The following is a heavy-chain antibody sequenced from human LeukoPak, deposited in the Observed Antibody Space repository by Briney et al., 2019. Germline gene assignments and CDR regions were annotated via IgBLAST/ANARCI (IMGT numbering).Heavy chain of an antibody. V-gene: IGHV3-23*01. CDR1: GFTFSNAW. D-gene: IGHD4-17*01. CDR3: AKSSGYGDYGYYYYYMDV. Sequence: PGGSLRLSCAASGFTFSNAWMSWVRQAPGKGLEWVSAISGSGYTTYYADSVKGRFTISRDNSENTLYLQMNSLRAEDTAVYYCAKSSGYGDYGYYYYYMDVWGKGTTVTISS. CDR2: ISGSGYTT. J-gene: IGHJ6*03.